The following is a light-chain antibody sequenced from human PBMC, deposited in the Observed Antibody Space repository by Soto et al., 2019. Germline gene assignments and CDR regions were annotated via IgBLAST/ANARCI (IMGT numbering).Light chain of an antibody. J-gene: IGKJ4*01. CDR1: LGVSRF. CDR2: DAS. Sequence: EIVLTQFPATLSLSPGERAALSCRASLGVSRFLAWYQQKPGQAPRLLIYDASNRATGIPARFSGSGSGTDFTLAINSLEPEDFAVYYCQQRSSWPRTFGGGTKVEIK. V-gene: IGKV3-11*01. CDR3: QQRSSWPRT.